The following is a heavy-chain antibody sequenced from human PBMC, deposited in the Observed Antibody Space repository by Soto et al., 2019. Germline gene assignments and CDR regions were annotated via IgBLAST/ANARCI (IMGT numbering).Heavy chain of an antibody. J-gene: IGHJ3*02. CDR1: GFSFNVYY. CDR3: ARDRAGTGTFPQNPFTM. V-gene: IGHV3-11*01. D-gene: IGHD3-10*01. CDR2: ISILGDST. Sequence: QEQLAESGGGLVKPGGSLRLSCAASGFSFNVYYMTWIRQAPGSGLEWVASISILGDSTYYADSVKGRFTISRDNARNSLHLQMDTLRAEDAAVYYCARDRAGTGTFPQNPFTMWGQGTTVPVAS.